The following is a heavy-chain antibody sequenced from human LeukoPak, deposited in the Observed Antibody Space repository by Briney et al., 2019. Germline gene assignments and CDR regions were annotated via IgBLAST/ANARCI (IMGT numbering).Heavy chain of an antibody. V-gene: IGHV3-7*04. CDR2: IKQDGSEE. CDR1: GFTFSNAW. J-gene: IGHJ4*02. D-gene: IGHD6-6*01. CDR3: ARSSSSSFDN. Sequence: GGSLRLSCAASGFTFSNAWMSWVRQAPGKGLQWVAHIKQDGSEEFYVDSVKGRFTISRDNAKNSLFLQMNSLRAEDTAVYFCARSSSSSFDNWGQGTLVTVSS.